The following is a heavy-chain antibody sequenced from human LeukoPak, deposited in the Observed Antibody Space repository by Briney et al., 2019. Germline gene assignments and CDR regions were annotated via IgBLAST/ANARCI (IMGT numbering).Heavy chain of an antibody. CDR1: GFTFSSYA. J-gene: IGHJ4*02. CDR2: ISYDGSNK. V-gene: IGHV3-30*04. CDR3: ARSLSGLDYFDGYFDH. D-gene: IGHD2/OR15-2a*01. Sequence: PGGSLRLSCAASGFTFSSYAMHWVRQAPGKGLEWVPVISYDGSNKYYADSVKGRFTISRDNSKNTLYVQMNSLRAEDTAVYYCARSLSGLDYFDGYFDHWGQGTLVTVSS.